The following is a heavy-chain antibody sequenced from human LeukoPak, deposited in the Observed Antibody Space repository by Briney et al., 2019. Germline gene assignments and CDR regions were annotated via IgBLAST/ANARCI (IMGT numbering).Heavy chain of an antibody. D-gene: IGHD2-21*02. J-gene: IGHJ4*02. CDR2: ISYDGSDK. CDR1: GFTFSLYT. V-gene: IGHV3-30*04. CDR3: ARDVGGGDTFDY. Sequence: GGSLRLSCAASGFTFSLYTMHWVRQAPGKGLEWVAVISYDGSDKYYADSVKGRFTITRDNSKNTLFLQMNSLRAEDTAVYFCARDVGGGDTFDYWGQGTLVTVSS.